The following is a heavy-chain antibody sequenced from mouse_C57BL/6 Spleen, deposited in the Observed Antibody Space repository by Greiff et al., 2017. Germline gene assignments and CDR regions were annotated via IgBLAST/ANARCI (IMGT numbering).Heavy chain of an antibody. J-gene: IGHJ1*03. Sequence: QVQLQQSGAELVRPGTSVKMSCKASGYTFTNYWIGWAKQRPGHGLEWIGDIYPGGGYTNYNEKFKGKATLTADKYSRTAYMQFSSLTSEDSAIYYCARSGDYWYFDVWGTGTTVTVSS. CDR1: GYTFTNYW. CDR2: IYPGGGYT. CDR3: ARSGDYWYFDV. D-gene: IGHD3-1*01. V-gene: IGHV1-63*01.